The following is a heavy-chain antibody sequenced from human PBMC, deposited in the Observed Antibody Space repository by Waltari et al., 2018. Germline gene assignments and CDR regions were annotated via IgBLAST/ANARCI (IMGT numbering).Heavy chain of an antibody. V-gene: IGHV4-34*01. CDR3: ATGISRDLDY. J-gene: IGHJ4*02. D-gene: IGHD1-26*01. CDR2: INHSGST. Sequence: QVQLQQWGAGLLKPSETLSLTCAVYGGSFSGYYWSWLRQPPGKGLEWIGEINHSGSTNYNPSLKGRVTISVDTSKNQFSLKLSSVTAADTAVYYGATGISRDLDYWGQGTLVTVSS. CDR1: GGSFSGYY.